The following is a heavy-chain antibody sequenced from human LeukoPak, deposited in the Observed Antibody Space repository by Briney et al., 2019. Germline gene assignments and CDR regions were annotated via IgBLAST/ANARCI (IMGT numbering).Heavy chain of an antibody. J-gene: IGHJ6*03. CDR3: ARVLRYCSGGNCYSGGLGYMDV. CDR1: GFTFIGSA. CDR2: ISRSGSTK. D-gene: IGHD2-15*01. V-gene: IGHV3-48*04. Sequence: PGGSLRLSCAASGFTFIGSAVHWVRQAPGKGLEWVSSISRSGSTKYYADSVKGRFTISRDNAKNSLFLQMNSLRAEDTAVYYCARVLRYCSGGNCYSGGLGYMDVWGKGTTVTISS.